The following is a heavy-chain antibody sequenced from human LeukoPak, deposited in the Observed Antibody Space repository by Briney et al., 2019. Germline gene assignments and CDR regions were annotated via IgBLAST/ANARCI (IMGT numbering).Heavy chain of an antibody. CDR3: SRLQFDWLSPGAFDI. J-gene: IGHJ3*02. CDR1: GGSFSSGSYY. V-gene: IGHV4-61*01. D-gene: IGHD3-9*01. Sequence: SETLSLTCTVSGGSFSSGSYYWSWIRQPPGTELEWIGYIYYSGSTNYNPSLKSRVTISVDTSKNQFSLKLSSVTAADTAVYYCSRLQFDWLSPGAFDIWGQGTMVTVSS. CDR2: IYYSGST.